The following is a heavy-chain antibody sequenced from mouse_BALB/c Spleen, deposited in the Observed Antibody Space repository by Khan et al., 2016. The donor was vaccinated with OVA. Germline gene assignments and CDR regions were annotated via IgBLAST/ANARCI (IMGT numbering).Heavy chain of an antibody. CDR2: ISTYTGQP. D-gene: IGHD2-1*01. V-gene: IGHV9-1*02. J-gene: IGHJ2*01. CDR1: RYTFTDYG. Sequence: QSQLVQSGPELKKPGETVKISCKASRYTFTDYGMNWVKQAPGKGLKWMGWISTYTGQPTYADDFKGRFAFSLETSATTVFLQINNLKNEDMATYYCARSRGNYLLDHWGQGSTVTVSS. CDR3: ARSRGNYLLDH.